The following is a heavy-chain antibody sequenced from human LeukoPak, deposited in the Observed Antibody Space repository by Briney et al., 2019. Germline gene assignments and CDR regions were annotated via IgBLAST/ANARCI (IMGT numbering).Heavy chain of an antibody. V-gene: IGHV4-34*01. CDR2: INHSGST. Sequence: PSETLSLTCAVYGGSFSGYYWSWIRQPPGKGLEWIGEINHSGSTNYNPSLKSRVTISVDTSKNQFSLKLSSVTAADTAVDYCARVSAGLDAFDIWGQGTMVTVSS. CDR3: ARVSAGLDAFDI. CDR1: GGSFSGYY. J-gene: IGHJ3*02. D-gene: IGHD3-10*01.